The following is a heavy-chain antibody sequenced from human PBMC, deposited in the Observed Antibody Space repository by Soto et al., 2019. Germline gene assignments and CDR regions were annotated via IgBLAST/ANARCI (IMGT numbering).Heavy chain of an antibody. V-gene: IGHV1-3*01. CDR2: INAGNGNT. CDR3: LGYCTNGGCEGVY. Sequence: QVQLVQSGAEVKKPGASVKVSCKASGYTFTSYAMHWVRQAPGQRLEWMGWINAGNGNTKYSQKFQGRVTITRDTSASTAYMELSSLRSEGTAVYYCLGYCTNGGCEGVYWGQGPLVTVSS. D-gene: IGHD2-8*01. CDR1: GYTFTSYA. J-gene: IGHJ4*02.